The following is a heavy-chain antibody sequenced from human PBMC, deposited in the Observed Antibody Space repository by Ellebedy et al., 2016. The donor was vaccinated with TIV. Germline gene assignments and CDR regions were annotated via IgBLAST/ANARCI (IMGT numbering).Heavy chain of an antibody. D-gene: IGHD3-9*01. CDR3: AAVSDYDILTGYYSFVY. CDR2: IVVGSGNT. V-gene: IGHV1-58*01. Sequence: SVKVSXXASGFTFTSSAVQWVRQARGQRLEWIGWIVVGSGNTNYAQKFQERVTITRDMSTSTAYMELSSLRSEDTAVYYCAAVSDYDILTGYYSFVYWGQGTLVTVSS. J-gene: IGHJ4*02. CDR1: GFTFTSSA.